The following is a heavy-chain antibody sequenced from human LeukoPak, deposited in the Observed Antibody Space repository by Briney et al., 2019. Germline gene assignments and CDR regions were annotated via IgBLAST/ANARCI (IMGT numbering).Heavy chain of an antibody. V-gene: IGHV1-46*01. CDR1: GYTFTSYY. CDR2: INPSGGST. J-gene: IGHJ4*02. Sequence: ASVKVSCKASGYTFTSYYMHWVRQAPGQGLEWMGIINPSGGSTIYAQNFQGRVTMTRDTSTSTVYMELSSLRSEDTAVYYCARDETIVLMVYATHLGYWGQGTLVTVSS. D-gene: IGHD2-8*01. CDR3: ARDETIVLMVYATHLGY.